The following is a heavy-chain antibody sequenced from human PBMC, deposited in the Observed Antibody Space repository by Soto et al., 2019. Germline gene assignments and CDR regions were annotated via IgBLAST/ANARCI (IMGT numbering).Heavy chain of an antibody. J-gene: IGHJ4*02. D-gene: IGHD4-4*01. CDR2: ISGSGGST. V-gene: IGHV3-23*01. CDR1: GFTFSSYA. CDR3: ATYTRLNTYYFDY. Sequence: PGGSLRLSCAASGFTFSSYAMSWVRQAPGKGLEWVSAISGSGGSTYYADSVKGRFTISRDNSKNTLYLQMNSLRAEDTAVYYWATYTRLNTYYFDYWGQGTLVTVSS.